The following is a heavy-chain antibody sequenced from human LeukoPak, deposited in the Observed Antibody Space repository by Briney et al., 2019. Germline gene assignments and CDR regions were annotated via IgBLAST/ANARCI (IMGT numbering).Heavy chain of an antibody. CDR2: THYSGST. Sequence: PSETLSLTCTVSGGSISSDTYYWNWIRQHPGKGLEWIGYTHYSGSTYYNPSLKSRVTISVDTSKNQFSLKLSSVTAADTAVYYCARLPTFMASDYWGQGTPVTVSS. CDR1: GGSISSDTYY. CDR3: ARLPTFMASDY. D-gene: IGHD3-3*02. V-gene: IGHV4-31*03. J-gene: IGHJ4*02.